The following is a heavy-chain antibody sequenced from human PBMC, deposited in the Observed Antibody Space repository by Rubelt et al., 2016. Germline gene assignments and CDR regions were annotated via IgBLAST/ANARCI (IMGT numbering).Heavy chain of an antibody. Sequence: QLVESGGGLVKPGGSLRLSCAASGFTFSNYWIHWVRQAPGKGLVWVSSISSSSTYIYYADSVKGRFTISRDNAKNSLYLQMNSRRAEDTAVYYCARDSSNWHGPFDYWGQGTLVTVSS. CDR2: ISSSSTYI. CDR1: GFTFSNYW. D-gene: IGHD6-13*01. J-gene: IGHJ4*02. CDR3: ARDSSNWHGPFDY. V-gene: IGHV3-21*02.